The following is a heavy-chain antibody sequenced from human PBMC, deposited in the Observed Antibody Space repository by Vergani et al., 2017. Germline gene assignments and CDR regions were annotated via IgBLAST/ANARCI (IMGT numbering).Heavy chain of an antibody. CDR2: INPSGGST. D-gene: IGHD3-10*01. CDR3: AMEPRGYGSGSPFDY. Sequence: QVQLVQSGAEVKKPGASLKVSCKASGYTFTSYYMHWVRQAPGQGLEWMGIINPSGGSTSYAQKFQGRVTMTRDTSTSTVYMELSSLRSEDTAVYYCAMEPRGYGSGSPFDYWGQGTLVTVSS. CDR1: GYTFTSYY. V-gene: IGHV1-46*03. J-gene: IGHJ4*02.